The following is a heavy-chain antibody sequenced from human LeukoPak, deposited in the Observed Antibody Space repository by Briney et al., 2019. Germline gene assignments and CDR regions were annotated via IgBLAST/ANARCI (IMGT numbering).Heavy chain of an antibody. Sequence: GASVKVSCKASGGTFSSYAISWVRQAPGQGLEWMGRIIPILGIANYAQKFQGRVTITADKSTSTAYMELSSLRSEDTAVYYCARVPGGSYRAYYYGMDVWGQGTTVTVSS. J-gene: IGHJ6*02. V-gene: IGHV1-69*04. D-gene: IGHD1-26*01. CDR2: IIPILGIA. CDR3: ARVPGGSYRAYYYGMDV. CDR1: GGTFSSYA.